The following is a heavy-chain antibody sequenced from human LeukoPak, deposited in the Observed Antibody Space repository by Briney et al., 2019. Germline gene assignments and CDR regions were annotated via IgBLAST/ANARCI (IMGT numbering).Heavy chain of an antibody. CDR3: ATSGMIVGTKLDY. CDR1: GGTFSSYA. CDR2: IIPIFGTA. Sequence: SVKVSCKASGGTFSSYAISWVRQAPGQGLEWMGRIIPIFGTANYAQKFQGRVTTTTDESTSTAYMEPSSLRSEDTAVYYCATSGMIVGTKLDYWGQGTLVTVSS. D-gene: IGHD3-22*01. J-gene: IGHJ4*02. V-gene: IGHV1-69*05.